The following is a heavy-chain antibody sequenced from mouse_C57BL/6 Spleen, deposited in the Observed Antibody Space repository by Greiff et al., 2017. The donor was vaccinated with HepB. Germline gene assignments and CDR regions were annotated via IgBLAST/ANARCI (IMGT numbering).Heavy chain of an antibody. CDR3: TNERDYGSRGFAY. V-gene: IGHV1-5*01. CDR1: GYTFTSYW. Sequence: VQLQQSGTVLARPGASVKMSCKTSGYTFTSYWMHWVKRRPGQGLEWIGAIYPGNSDTSYNQKFKGKAKLTAVTSASTAYMELSSLTNEDSAVYYCTNERDYGSRGFAYWGQGTLVTVSA. J-gene: IGHJ3*01. CDR2: IYPGNSDT. D-gene: IGHD1-1*01.